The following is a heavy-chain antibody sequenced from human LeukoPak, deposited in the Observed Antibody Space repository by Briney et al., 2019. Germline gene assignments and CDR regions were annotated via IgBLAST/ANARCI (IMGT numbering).Heavy chain of an antibody. D-gene: IGHD7-27*01. CDR1: GYTFTSYD. Sequence: ASVKVSCKASGYTFTSYDINWVRQATGQGLEWMGWMSPNSGNTGYAQEFQGRVTMTRSTSISTAYMELSSLRSEGTAVYYCVRTPPNWGADYWGQGTLVTVSS. J-gene: IGHJ4*02. V-gene: IGHV1-8*01. CDR2: MSPNSGNT. CDR3: VRTPPNWGADY.